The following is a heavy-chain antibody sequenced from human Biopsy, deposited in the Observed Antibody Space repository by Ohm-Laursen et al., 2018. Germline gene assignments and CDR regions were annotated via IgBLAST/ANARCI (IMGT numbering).Heavy chain of an antibody. CDR3: ATKLTGYFHH. Sequence: SSVKVSCKAPGGTFSNYGVNWVRQAPGHCLEWLGGNIPILGTGNYAQKFQDRVTVAADTSTSTATVELRSLRSADTAVYYCATKLTGYFHHWGQGTLVIVSS. CDR1: GGTFSNYG. D-gene: IGHD3-9*01. J-gene: IGHJ1*01. CDR2: NIPILGTG. V-gene: IGHV1-69*06.